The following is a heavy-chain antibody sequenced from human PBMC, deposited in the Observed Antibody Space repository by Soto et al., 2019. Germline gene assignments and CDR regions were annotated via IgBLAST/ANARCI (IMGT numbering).Heavy chain of an antibody. J-gene: IGHJ4*02. CDR2: ISYDESNK. Sequence: GGSLRLSCAASGFTFSSYGMHWVRQAPGKGLEWVEVISYDESNKYYADTVKGRFTISRDNSKNTLYLQMNSLKAEDTVVYYFAKASSLYSSSWYGWFDYWGQGTLVTVSS. D-gene: IGHD6-13*01. CDR1: GFTFSSYG. CDR3: AKASSLYSSSWYGWFDY. V-gene: IGHV3-30*18.